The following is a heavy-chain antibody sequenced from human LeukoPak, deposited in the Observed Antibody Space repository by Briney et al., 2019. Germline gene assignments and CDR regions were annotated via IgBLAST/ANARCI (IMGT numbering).Heavy chain of an antibody. CDR1: GFTFGSYA. D-gene: IGHD4-17*01. CDR2: ISYEGSAK. V-gene: IGHV3-30*04. J-gene: IGHJ6*02. CDR3: ATVRETGGDYHHPYYGMDV. Sequence: GGSLRLSCAASGFTFGSYALHWVRQAPGKGLDWVALISYEGSAKYYADSVRGRFTISRDNSKSTLYLQVNSLRPEDTAVYYCATVRETGGDYHHPYYGMDVWGQGTTVTVSS.